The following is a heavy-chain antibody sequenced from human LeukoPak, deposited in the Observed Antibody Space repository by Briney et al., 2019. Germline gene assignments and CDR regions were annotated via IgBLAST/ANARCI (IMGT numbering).Heavy chain of an antibody. V-gene: IGHV4-39*01. D-gene: IGHD3-10*01. Sequence: SETLSLTCVVSGGSISSNDHYWAWIRQSPGNGLEWIATTHYSGSAYYNPSLKSRFTISVDTSKNQVSLILRSVTAADTAVYYCATRYGSGSYTSYWGQGTLVTVSS. CDR2: THYSGSA. CDR3: ATRYGSGSYTSY. J-gene: IGHJ4*02. CDR1: GGSISSNDHY.